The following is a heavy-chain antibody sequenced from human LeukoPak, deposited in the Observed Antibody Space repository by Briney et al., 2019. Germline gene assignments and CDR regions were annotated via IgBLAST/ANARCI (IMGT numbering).Heavy chain of an antibody. Sequence: GASVKVSCKASGNTFTGYYMHWVRQAPGQGLEWMGWINPNSGGTNYAQKFQGRVTMTRDTSISTAYMELSRLRSDDTAVYYCARDFFSGYTFDYWGQGTLVTVSS. J-gene: IGHJ4*02. CDR2: INPNSGGT. D-gene: IGHD3-22*01. V-gene: IGHV1-2*02. CDR1: GNTFTGYY. CDR3: ARDFFSGYTFDY.